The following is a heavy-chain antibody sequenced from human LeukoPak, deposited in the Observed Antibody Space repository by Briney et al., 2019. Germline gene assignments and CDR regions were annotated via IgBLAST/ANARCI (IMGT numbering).Heavy chain of an antibody. D-gene: IGHD1-26*01. CDR1: GFTFSDHY. CDR2: SRNKANSYNT. J-gene: IGHJ4*02. V-gene: IGHV3-72*01. Sequence: VGSLRLSCAASGFTFSDHYMDCVRHAPGKGVGWVGRSRNKANSYNTEYAASVKDTFNISREVSKNSLFLQMNSRKPEDPAVYYCGRAGIVAATSFDYWGQGTLVTVSS. CDR3: GRAGIVAATSFDY.